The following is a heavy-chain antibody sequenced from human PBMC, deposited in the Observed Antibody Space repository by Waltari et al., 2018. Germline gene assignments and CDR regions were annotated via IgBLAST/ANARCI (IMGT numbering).Heavy chain of an antibody. Sequence: EVQLVESGGGLVQPGRSLRLSCTAYGFTFGDYAMSWVRQAPGKGLEWVGFIRSKAYGGTTEYAASVKGRFTISRDDSKSIAYLQMNSLKTEDTAVYYCTRDTHSGDYYYYYMDVWGKGTTVTVSS. J-gene: IGHJ6*03. V-gene: IGHV3-49*04. CDR2: IRSKAYGGTT. CDR1: GFTFGDYA. D-gene: IGHD3-10*01. CDR3: TRDTHSGDYYYYYMDV.